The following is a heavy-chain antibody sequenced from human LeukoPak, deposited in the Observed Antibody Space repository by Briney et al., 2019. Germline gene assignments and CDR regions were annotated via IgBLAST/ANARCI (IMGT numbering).Heavy chain of an antibody. V-gene: IGHV3-33*01. CDR2: IWYDGSNK. CDR1: GFTFSSYG. D-gene: IGHD3-22*01. Sequence: GRSLRLSCAASGFTFSSYGMHWVRQAPGKGLEWVAVIWYDGSNKYYADSVKGRFTISRDNSKNTLYLQMNSLRAEDTAVYYCAREGRMIAAFDIWGQGTMVTVSS. CDR3: AREGRMIAAFDI. J-gene: IGHJ3*02.